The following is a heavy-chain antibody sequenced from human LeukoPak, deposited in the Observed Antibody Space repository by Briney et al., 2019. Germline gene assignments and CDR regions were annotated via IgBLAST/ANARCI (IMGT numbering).Heavy chain of an antibody. CDR2: FDPEDGET. V-gene: IGHV1-24*01. CDR1: GYTLTELS. Sequence: ASVKVPCKVSGYTLTELSMHWVRQAPGKGLEWMGGFDPEDGETIYAQKFQGRVTMTEDTSTDTAYMELSSLRSEDTAVYYCATFPMYYYDSSGYRVDDYWGQGTLVTVSS. J-gene: IGHJ4*02. D-gene: IGHD3-22*01. CDR3: ATFPMYYYDSSGYRVDDY.